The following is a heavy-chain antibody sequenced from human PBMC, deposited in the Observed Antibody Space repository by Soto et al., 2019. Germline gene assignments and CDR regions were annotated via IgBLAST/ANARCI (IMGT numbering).Heavy chain of an antibody. CDR2: MNPNSGNT. V-gene: IGHV1-8*01. Sequence: QVQLVQSGAEVKKPGASVKVSCKASGYTFTSYDINWVRQATGQGLEWMGWMNPNSGNTGYAQKSQGRVTMTRNTSISTAYMELSSLRSEDTAVYYCAGINSSPYYYYMDVWGKGTTVTVSS. CDR3: AGINSSPYYYYMDV. J-gene: IGHJ6*03. CDR1: GYTFTSYD. D-gene: IGHD6-13*01.